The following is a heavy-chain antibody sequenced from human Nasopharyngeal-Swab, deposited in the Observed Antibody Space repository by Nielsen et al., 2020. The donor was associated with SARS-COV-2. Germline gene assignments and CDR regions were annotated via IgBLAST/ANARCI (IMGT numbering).Heavy chain of an antibody. D-gene: IGHD6-13*01. V-gene: IGHV3-9*01. CDR3: AKGRSYSEEGYFDY. J-gene: IGHJ4*02. CDR1: GFTFDDYA. Sequence: GGSLRLSGATSGFTFDDYAMHWVRQAPGKGLEGVSGIRWNSGSIGYADSVKGRFTISRDNAKNSLYLQMNSLRTEDTALYYCAKGRSYSEEGYFDYWGQGTLVTVSS. CDR2: IRWNSGSI.